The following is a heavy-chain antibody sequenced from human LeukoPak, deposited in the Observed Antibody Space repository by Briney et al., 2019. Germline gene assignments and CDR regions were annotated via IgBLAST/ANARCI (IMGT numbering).Heavy chain of an antibody. J-gene: IGHJ4*02. CDR1: GFTFSSYE. Sequence: GGSLRLSCAAPGFTFSSYEMNWVRQAPGKGLEWVSYISSSGSTIYYADSVKGRFTISRDNAKNSLYLQMNSLRAEDTAVYYCAREASIYDFWSGYPRAVEDWGQGTLVTVSS. CDR3: AREASIYDFWSGYPRAVED. CDR2: ISSSGSTI. D-gene: IGHD3-3*01. V-gene: IGHV3-48*03.